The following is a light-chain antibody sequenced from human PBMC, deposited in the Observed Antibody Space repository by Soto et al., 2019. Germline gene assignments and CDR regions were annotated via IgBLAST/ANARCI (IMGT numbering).Light chain of an antibody. J-gene: IGKJ1*01. CDR3: QQRSDWWT. CDR2: DAS. V-gene: IGKV3-11*01. CDR1: QSVSKY. Sequence: EIVLTQSPATLSLSPGERATLSCRASQSVSKYVAWYQQKPGQAPSLLIYDASNRATGVPARFSGSGSGTDFTLTISSLEPEDFAVYYCQQRSDWWTFGQGTKVEIK.